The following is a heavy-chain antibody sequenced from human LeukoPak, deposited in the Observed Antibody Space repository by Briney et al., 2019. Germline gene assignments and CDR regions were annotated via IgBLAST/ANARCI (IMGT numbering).Heavy chain of an antibody. Sequence: GASVKVSCKASGGTFSSYAISWVRQAPGQGLEWMGGIIPIFGTANYAQKFQGRVTITADESTSTAYMELSSLRSEDTAVYYCAAGHYDSSGYYPPQDYYYYGMDVWGQGTTVTVSS. CDR1: GGTFSSYA. J-gene: IGHJ6*02. CDR2: IIPIFGTA. V-gene: IGHV1-69*13. CDR3: AAGHYDSSGYYPPQDYYYYGMDV. D-gene: IGHD3-22*01.